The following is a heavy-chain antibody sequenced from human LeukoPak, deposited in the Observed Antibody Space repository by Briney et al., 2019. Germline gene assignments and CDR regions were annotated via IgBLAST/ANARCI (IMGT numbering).Heavy chain of an antibody. V-gene: IGHV3-48*01. J-gene: IGHJ4*02. CDR1: GFSFSSFS. CDR3: ARLSGSFRLDY. Sequence: GGSLRLSCAASGFSFSSFSMNWVRQAPGKGLQWLSYISSSSGTIYYADSVKGRLTISRDNAKNSVYLQMNSLRAEDTAVYYCARLSGSFRLDYWGQGTLITVSS. D-gene: IGHD3-10*01. CDR2: ISSSSGTI.